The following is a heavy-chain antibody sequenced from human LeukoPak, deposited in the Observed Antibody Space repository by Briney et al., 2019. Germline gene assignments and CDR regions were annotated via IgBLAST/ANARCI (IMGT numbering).Heavy chain of an antibody. CDR2: IGSDGSTI. J-gene: IGHJ3*02. CDR1: GFTFSSYE. D-gene: IGHD7-27*01. Sequence: PGGSLRLSCAASGFTFSSYEMNWVRHAPGKGLEWVSYIGSDGSTIYYADSMKGRFTMSRDNAKNSLYLQMNSLRVEDTAVYYCARSNWGHYAFDIWGQGTMVVVSS. CDR3: ARSNWGHYAFDI. V-gene: IGHV3-48*03.